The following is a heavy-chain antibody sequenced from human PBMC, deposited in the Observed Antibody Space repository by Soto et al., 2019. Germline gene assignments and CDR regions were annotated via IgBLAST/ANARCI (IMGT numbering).Heavy chain of an antibody. J-gene: IGHJ6*02. CDR1: GGSMSSFS. CDR2: ISHSGRS. Sequence: PSETLSLTCAVSGGSMSSFSWSWIRQPPGKGLEFIGSISHSGRSEYNPSLKNRIILSVDVSKNQFSLNLRSMKVADTAVYYCASGRGVRGSIITTYYSYGLDVWGQGTTVTVSS. V-gene: IGHV4-59*13. CDR3: ASGRGVRGSIITTYYSYGLDV. D-gene: IGHD3-10*01.